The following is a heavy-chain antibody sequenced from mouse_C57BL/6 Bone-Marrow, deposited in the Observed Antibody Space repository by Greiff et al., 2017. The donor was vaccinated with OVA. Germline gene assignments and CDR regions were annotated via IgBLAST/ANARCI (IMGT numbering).Heavy chain of an antibody. J-gene: IGHJ3*01. CDR2: INPSTGGT. V-gene: IGHV1-42*01. Sequence: EVKLVESGPELVKPGASVKISCKASGYSFTGYYMNWVKQSPEKSLEWIGEINPSTGGTTYNQKFKAKATLTVDKSSSTAYMQLKSLTSEDSAVYYCARYTGTLAWFAYWGQGTLVTVSA. CDR1: GYSFTGYY. D-gene: IGHD4-1*01. CDR3: ARYTGTLAWFAY.